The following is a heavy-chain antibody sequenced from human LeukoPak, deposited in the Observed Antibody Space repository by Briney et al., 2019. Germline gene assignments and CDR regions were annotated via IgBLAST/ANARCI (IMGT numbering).Heavy chain of an antibody. CDR3: AKAERLLPWFGEFVY. V-gene: IGHV3-23*01. D-gene: IGHD3-10*01. CDR2: ISGSGGST. Sequence: PGGSLRLSCSACRFTFSSYAMSWVRQAPGKGLEWLSAISGSGGSTYYADSVKGRFTISRDNSKNTLYLQMNSLRAEDTAVYYCAKAERLLPWFGEFVYWGQRTLVTVSS. CDR1: RFTFSSYA. J-gene: IGHJ4*02.